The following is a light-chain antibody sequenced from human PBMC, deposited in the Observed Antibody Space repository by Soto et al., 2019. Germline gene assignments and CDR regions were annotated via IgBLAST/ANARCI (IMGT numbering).Light chain of an antibody. CDR2: AAS. CDR1: QGISSY. Sequence: AIRMTQSPSSLSASTGDRVTITCRASQGISSYLAWYQQKPGKAPKLLIYAASSLQSGVPSRFSGSGSGTDFTLTISSLQPEDFATYYCQQANSFPPTFGGGTKVDIK. CDR3: QQANSFPPT. J-gene: IGKJ4*01. V-gene: IGKV1-8*01.